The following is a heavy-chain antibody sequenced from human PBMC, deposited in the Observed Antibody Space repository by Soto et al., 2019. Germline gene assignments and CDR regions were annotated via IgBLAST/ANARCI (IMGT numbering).Heavy chain of an antibody. CDR3: AKDRASGYYYFGYFDY. V-gene: IGHV3-23*01. Sequence: EVQLLESGGALVQPGGSLRLSCAASGFTFSSYAMSWVRQAPGKGLEWVSAISGSGGSTYYADSMKGRFTISRDNSKNTLYLQMNSLRPEDTAVYYCAKDRASGYYYFGYFDYWGQGTLVTVSS. J-gene: IGHJ4*02. CDR1: GFTFSSYA. D-gene: IGHD3-22*01. CDR2: ISGSGGST.